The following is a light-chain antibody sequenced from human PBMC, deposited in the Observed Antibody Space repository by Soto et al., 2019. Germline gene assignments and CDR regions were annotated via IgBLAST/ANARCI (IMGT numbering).Light chain of an antibody. J-gene: IGKJ4*01. CDR2: DVS. CDR1: QNIWNK. CDR3: QHYNDWPLT. V-gene: IGKV3-15*01. Sequence: EIVMTQSPATLSVSPGERVTLSCRASQNIWNKLAWYQQKPGQTPRLLMYDVSSRASGIPARFTGSGSQTEFTLTINSLQSEDFAVYYCQHYNDWPLTFGGGTKVDIK.